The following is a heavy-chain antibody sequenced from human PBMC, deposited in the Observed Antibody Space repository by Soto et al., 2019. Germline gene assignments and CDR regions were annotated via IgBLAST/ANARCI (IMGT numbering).Heavy chain of an antibody. CDR1: GGSINSGGYC. CDR3: SRGILV. CDR2: ISYGGST. Sequence: QVQLQESGPGLVKPSQTLSLTCTVSGGSINSGGYCWSWIRQHPGKGLDWIGCISYGGSTSYNPALKSRVTISVDTSKTQFSLKLTSVTAADTAVYYGSRGILVWGQGALITVSS. J-gene: IGHJ4*02. D-gene: IGHD5-18*01. V-gene: IGHV4-31*03.